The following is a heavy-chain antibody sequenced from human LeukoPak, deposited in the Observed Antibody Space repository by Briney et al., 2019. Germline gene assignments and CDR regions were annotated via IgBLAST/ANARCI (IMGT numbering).Heavy chain of an antibody. CDR2: IYPGDSDT. J-gene: IGHJ4*02. V-gene: IGHV5-51*01. CDR3: ARDKSDSQGVFDF. D-gene: IGHD3-16*01. CDR1: GYNFACQL. Sequence: GESLKISCESCGYNFACQLIGWVREMPGKGLEWVGIIYPGDSDTRYSPSFRGQVTISADKSISTAYLQWSSLRASDSAVYYCARDKSDSQGVFDFWGQGTLVTVSS.